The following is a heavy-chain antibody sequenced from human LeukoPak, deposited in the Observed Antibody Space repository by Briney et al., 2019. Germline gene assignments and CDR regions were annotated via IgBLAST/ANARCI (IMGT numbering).Heavy chain of an antibody. J-gene: IGHJ3*02. Sequence: GESLKISCKGSGYSFTTYWIGWVRQMPGKGLEYMGIINPGDSDTRYSPSFQGQVTISVDKSISTAYLQWSSLKASDTAMYYCASPRVGATAFDIWGQGTVVTVSS. V-gene: IGHV5-51*01. CDR1: GYSFTTYW. CDR3: ASPRVGATAFDI. D-gene: IGHD1-26*01. CDR2: INPGDSDT.